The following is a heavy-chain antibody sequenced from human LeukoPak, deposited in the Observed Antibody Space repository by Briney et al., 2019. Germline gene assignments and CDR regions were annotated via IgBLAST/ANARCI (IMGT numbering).Heavy chain of an antibody. D-gene: IGHD1-20*01. Sequence: ASVKVSCKASGYTFTSYYMHWVRQAPGQGLGWMGIINPSGGSTSYAQKFQGRVTMTRDTSTSTVYMELSSLRSEDTAVYYCAREPYNWNDGRAYYFDYWGQGTLVTVSS. CDR3: AREPYNWNDGRAYYFDY. V-gene: IGHV1-46*01. CDR1: GYTFTSYY. CDR2: INPSGGST. J-gene: IGHJ4*02.